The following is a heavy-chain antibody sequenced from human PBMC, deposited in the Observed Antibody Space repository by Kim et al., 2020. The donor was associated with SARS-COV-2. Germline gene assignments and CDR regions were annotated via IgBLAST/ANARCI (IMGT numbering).Heavy chain of an antibody. CDR1: GFNLSTNG. D-gene: IGHD6-19*01. Sequence: GRSLRLSCAASGFNLSTNGMHWVRQAPGKGLEWVAVIWFDGRNKFYEDSVKGRFTISRDMSKNTLYLQMNSLRVEDTAVYYCAKDTEAGYFDYWGQGTLVTVSS. CDR2: IWFDGRNK. V-gene: IGHV3-33*03. J-gene: IGHJ4*02. CDR3: AKDTEAGYFDY.